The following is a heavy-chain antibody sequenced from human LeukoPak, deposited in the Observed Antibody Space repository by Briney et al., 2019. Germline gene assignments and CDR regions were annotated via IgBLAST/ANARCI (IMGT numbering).Heavy chain of an antibody. CDR1: GFTFSTYA. J-gene: IGHJ4*02. Sequence: GGSLRLSCAASGFTFSTYAMSWVRQAPGKGLEWVSAVRGSGTDTYYADSVKGRFTISRDNSKNTLYLQMNSLRAEDTAIYYCAKTSRANSAYDSPFDYWGQGTLVTVSS. CDR3: AKTSRANSAYDSPFDY. D-gene: IGHD5-12*01. V-gene: IGHV3-23*01. CDR2: VRGSGTDT.